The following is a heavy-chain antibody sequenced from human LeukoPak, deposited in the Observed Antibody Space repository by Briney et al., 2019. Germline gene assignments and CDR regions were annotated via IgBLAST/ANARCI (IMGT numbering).Heavy chain of an antibody. CDR3: AREGGFYRPLDY. V-gene: IGHV4-4*02. D-gene: IGHD6-25*01. J-gene: IGHJ4*02. Sequence: PSETLSLTCGVSGGSVSSTNWWTWIRQPPGKGLEWIGEVHLDGRTDFNPSLKSRLTMSVDLSENHVSLKLTSVTAADTAVYYCAREGGFYRPLDYSGQGTLVTVSS. CDR2: VHLDGRT. CDR1: GGSVSSTNW.